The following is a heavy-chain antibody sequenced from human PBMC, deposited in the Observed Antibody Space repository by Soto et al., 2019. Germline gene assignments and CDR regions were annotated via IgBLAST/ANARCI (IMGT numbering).Heavy chain of an antibody. D-gene: IGHD3-10*01. Sequence: PGGSLRLSCAASGFTFSTYTMNWVRQAPGEGLEWISSISSGSSYIYYAGSVKGRFTISRDNARNSLFLQMNSLRADDTAVYYCARDILSGGAYPDSWGQGTTVPVSS. V-gene: IGHV3-21*01. CDR1: GFTFSTYT. CDR2: ISSGSSYI. CDR3: ARDILSGGAYPDS. J-gene: IGHJ5*01.